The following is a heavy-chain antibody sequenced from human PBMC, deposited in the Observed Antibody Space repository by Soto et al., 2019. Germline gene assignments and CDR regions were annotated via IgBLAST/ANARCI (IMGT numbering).Heavy chain of an antibody. CDR1: GFTFSSYA. CDR2: ISYDGSNK. J-gene: IGHJ6*02. V-gene: IGHV3-30-3*01. D-gene: IGHD6-19*01. CDR3: ARDYQWLVIYYYYGMDV. Sequence: GGSLRLSCAASGFTFSSYAMHWVRQAPGKGLEWVAVISYDGSNKYYADSVKGRFTISRDNSKNTLYLQMNSLRAEDTAVYYCARDYQWLVIYYYYGMDVWGQGTTVTVSS.